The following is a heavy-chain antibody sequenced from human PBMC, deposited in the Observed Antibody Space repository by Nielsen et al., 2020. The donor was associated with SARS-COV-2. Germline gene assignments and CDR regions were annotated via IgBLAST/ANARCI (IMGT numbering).Heavy chain of an antibody. D-gene: IGHD3-9*01. J-gene: IGHJ6*02. V-gene: IGHV4-61*02. CDR2: IYTSGST. CDR3: ARERHFDWYYAAGYYYYAMDV. Sequence: SETLSLTCTVSGGSISSGTYYWSWIRQPAGKGLEWIGRIYTSGSTNYNPSLKSRVTISVDTSKNKFSLRLKSVTAADTAVYYCARERHFDWYYAAGYYYYAMDVWGQGTTVTVSS. CDR1: GGSISSGTYY.